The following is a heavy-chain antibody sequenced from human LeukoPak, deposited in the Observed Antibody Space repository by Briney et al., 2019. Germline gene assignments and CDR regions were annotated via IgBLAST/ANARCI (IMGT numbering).Heavy chain of an antibody. V-gene: IGHV1-2*02. D-gene: IGHD6-6*01. CDR3: ARDYSSSAGFDY. CDR1: GYTFTGYY. CDR2: INPNSGGT. J-gene: IGHJ4*02. Sequence: GASVKVSCKASGYTFTGYYMHWVRQAPGQGLEWMGWINPNSGGTKYAQKFQGRVTMPRDTSISTAYMELSRLRSDDTAVYYCARDYSSSAGFDYWGQGTLVTVSS.